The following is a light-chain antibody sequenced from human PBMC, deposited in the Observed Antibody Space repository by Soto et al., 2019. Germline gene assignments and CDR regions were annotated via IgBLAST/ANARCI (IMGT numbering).Light chain of an antibody. Sequence: DIVMTQSPLSLPVTPGEPASISCRSSQSLLHSNGYNYLDWYLQKPGQSPQLLIYLGSNRASGVPERFSGSGSGTDFTLKISRLEAEDVGVYYCMQALQTPGITFGPGTKVDIK. CDR1: QSLLHSNGYNY. CDR2: LGS. J-gene: IGKJ3*01. V-gene: IGKV2-28*01. CDR3: MQALQTPGIT.